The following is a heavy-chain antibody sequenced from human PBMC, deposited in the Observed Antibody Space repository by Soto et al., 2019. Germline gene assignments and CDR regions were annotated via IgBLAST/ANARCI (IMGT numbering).Heavy chain of an antibody. J-gene: IGHJ4*02. Sequence: EVPLLESGGGLVQPGGSLRLSCAASGFAFSSYAMRWVRQAPGKGLEWVSAISGSGGSTYYADSVKGRFTISRDNSKNTLYLQMNSLRAEDTAVYYCARRGSGIYYDYWGQGTLVTVSS. CDR2: ISGSGGST. D-gene: IGHD1-26*01. CDR1: GFAFSSYA. V-gene: IGHV3-23*01. CDR3: ARRGSGIYYDY.